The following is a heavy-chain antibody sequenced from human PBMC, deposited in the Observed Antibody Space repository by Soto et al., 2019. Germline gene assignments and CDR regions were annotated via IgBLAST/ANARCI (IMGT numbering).Heavy chain of an antibody. Sequence: SETLSLTCTVSGDSVSSGTYYWSWIRQPPGKGLEWIGNIQYSGSTDYNPSLKSRVTMSVDRSKNQFSLNLISVTAADTAVYYCARSKPPYNWNYWGQGTLVTVSS. V-gene: IGHV4-61*01. CDR3: ARSKPPYNWNY. D-gene: IGHD1-20*01. CDR1: GDSVSSGTYY. CDR2: IQYSGST. J-gene: IGHJ4*02.